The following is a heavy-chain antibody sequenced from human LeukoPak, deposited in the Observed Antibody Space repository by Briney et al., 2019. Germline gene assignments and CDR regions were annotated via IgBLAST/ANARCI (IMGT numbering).Heavy chain of an antibody. J-gene: IGHJ4*02. CDR1: GFTVGSKY. D-gene: IGHD2-21*02. CDR2: IYSGDST. Sequence: PGGSLRLSCAASGFTVGSKYMSWVRQAPGKGPEWVSVIYSGDSTYYADSVKGRFTISRDNPKNTLYLQMNSLRAEDTAVYYCARARGDPLDYWGQGTLVTVSS. CDR3: ARARGDPLDY. V-gene: IGHV3-66*01.